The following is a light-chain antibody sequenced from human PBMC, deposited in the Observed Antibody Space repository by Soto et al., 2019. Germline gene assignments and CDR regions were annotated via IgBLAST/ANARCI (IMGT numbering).Light chain of an antibody. CDR1: SSNIGSNT. V-gene: IGLV1-44*01. CDR2: SNN. Sequence: QPVLTQPPSASGTPGQRVTISCSGSSSNIGSNTVNWYQQLPGTAPQLLIYSNNQRPSGVPDRFSGSKSGTSASLAISGLQYEDEADYYCAAWDDSLNVVVFGGGTKVTVL. CDR3: AAWDDSLNVVV. J-gene: IGLJ2*01.